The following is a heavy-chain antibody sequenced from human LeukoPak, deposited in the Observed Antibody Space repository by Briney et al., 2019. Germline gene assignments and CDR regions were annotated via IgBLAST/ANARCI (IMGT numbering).Heavy chain of an antibody. CDR2: INAGNGNT. D-gene: IGHD3-3*01. J-gene: IGHJ5*01. CDR1: GYTFTSYA. Sequence: ASVKVSCKASGYTFTSYAMHWVRQAPGQRLEWMGWINAGNGNTKYSQKFQGRVTITRDTSASTAYMELTTLRSEDTAMYYCARDFTVMEWLPFDPWGQGTLVTVSS. CDR3: ARDFTVMEWLPFDP. V-gene: IGHV1-3*01.